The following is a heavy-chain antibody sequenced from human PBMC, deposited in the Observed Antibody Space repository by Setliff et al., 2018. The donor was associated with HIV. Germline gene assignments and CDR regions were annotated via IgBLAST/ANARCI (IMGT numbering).Heavy chain of an antibody. Sequence: ASVKVSCKASGYTFTSYGMNWVRQAPGQGLEWMGWINTNTGDPTYAQCFTGRFVFSLDTSVSTTYLQISNLKAEDTAAYYCARGYCSGGTCYAGLFDYWGRGTLVTVSS. J-gene: IGHJ4*02. CDR3: ARGYCSGGTCYAGLFDY. CDR1: GYTFTSYG. CDR2: INTNTGDP. D-gene: IGHD2-15*01. V-gene: IGHV7-4-1*02.